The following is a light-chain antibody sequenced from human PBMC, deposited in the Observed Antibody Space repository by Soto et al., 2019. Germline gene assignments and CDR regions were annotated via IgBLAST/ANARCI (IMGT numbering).Light chain of an antibody. J-gene: IGKJ1*01. V-gene: IGKV1-5*01. Sequence: DLQMTQSPSTLSASVGDRVTSTCRASQRVTTWLAWYQQRPGKAPKLLIHDASTLQSGVPSRFSGSGSGTEFTLTISSLQPDDFATYYCLQYNDYWTFGQGTKV. CDR1: QRVTTW. CDR2: DAS. CDR3: LQYNDYWT.